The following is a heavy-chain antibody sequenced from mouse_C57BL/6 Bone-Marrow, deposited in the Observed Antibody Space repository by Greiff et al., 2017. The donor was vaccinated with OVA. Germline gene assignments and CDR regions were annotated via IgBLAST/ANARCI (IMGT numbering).Heavy chain of an antibody. CDR2: IYPGSGST. V-gene: IGHV1-55*01. Sequence: VQLQQPGAELVKPGASVKMSCKASGYTFTSYWITWVKQRPGQGLEWIGDIYPGSGSTNYTEKLKRKATLTVDTSSSTAYMQRSSLTAEDSAVYYCARNHYLTSFDVWGTGTTVTVSS. CDR3: ARNHYLTSFDV. CDR1: GYTFTSYW. D-gene: IGHD5-5*01. J-gene: IGHJ1*03.